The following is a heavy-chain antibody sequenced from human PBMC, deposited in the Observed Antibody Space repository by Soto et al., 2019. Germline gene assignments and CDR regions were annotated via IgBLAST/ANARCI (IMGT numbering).Heavy chain of an antibody. CDR2: ISSGSTI. D-gene: IGHD6-13*01. CDR1: GFTFSRYS. V-gene: IGHV3-48*04. J-gene: IGHJ6*03. CDR3: ARGGYSSSWYRYMDV. Sequence: GGSLRLSCAASGFTFSRYSMNWVRQAPGKGLEWVSYISSGSTIYYADSVKGRFTISRDNAKNSLYLQMNSLRAEDTAVYYCARGGYSSSWYRYMDVWGKGTTVTVSS.